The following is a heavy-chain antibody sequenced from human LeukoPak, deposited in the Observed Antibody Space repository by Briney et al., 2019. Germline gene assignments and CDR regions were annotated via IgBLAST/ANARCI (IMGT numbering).Heavy chain of an antibody. V-gene: IGHV4-34*01. Sequence: SETLSLTCAVYGGSFSGYYWSWIRQPPGKGLEWIGEINHSGSTNYNPSLKSRVTISVDTSKNQFSLKLSSVTAADTAVYYCARGRMWYSSGWYYFDYWGQGTLVIVSS. J-gene: IGHJ4*02. CDR3: ARGRMWYSSGWYYFDY. CDR1: GGSFSGYY. D-gene: IGHD6-19*01. CDR2: INHSGST.